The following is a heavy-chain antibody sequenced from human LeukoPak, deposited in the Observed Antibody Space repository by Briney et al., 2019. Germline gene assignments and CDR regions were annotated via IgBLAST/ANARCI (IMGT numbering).Heavy chain of an antibody. CDR1: GGSIRSYY. J-gene: IGHJ5*02. V-gene: IGHV4-4*07. CDR3: ARVGSYSSSWYEFDWFDP. D-gene: IGHD6-13*01. CDR2: IHTSGST. Sequence: PSETLSLTCTVSGGSIRSYYWNWIRQPAGKGLEWIGRIHTSGSTNYNPSLKSRVTMSVDTSKNQFSLKLSSVTAADTAVYYCARVGSYSSSWYEFDWFDPWGQGTLVTVSS.